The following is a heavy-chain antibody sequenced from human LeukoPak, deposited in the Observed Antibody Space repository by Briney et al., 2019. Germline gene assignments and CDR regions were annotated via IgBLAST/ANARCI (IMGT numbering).Heavy chain of an antibody. Sequence: GASVKVSCKASGYTFTSYAMHWVRQAPGQRLEWMGWINAGNGNTKYSQKFQGRVTITRDTSASTAYMELSSLRSEDTAVYYCARVWAETPRGNTSSSTVMASWGKGPPV. CDR1: GYTFTSYA. CDR3: ARVWAETPRGNTSSSTVMAS. J-gene: IGHJ6*03. D-gene: IGHD3/OR15-3a*01. CDR2: INAGNGNT. V-gene: IGHV1-3*01.